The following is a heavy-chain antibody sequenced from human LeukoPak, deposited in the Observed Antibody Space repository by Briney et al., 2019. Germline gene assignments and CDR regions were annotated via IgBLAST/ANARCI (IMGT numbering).Heavy chain of an antibody. CDR1: GYTFTTYH. V-gene: IGHV1-8*03. CDR3: ARTTSLTASGYDC. Sequence: ASVKVSCKTSGYTFTTYHINWVRQATGQGLEWLGWMNPYNGDRGYVQKFQGRLSITSDTSISTAYMELSSLKSDDTAVYFCARTTSLTASGYDCWGQGTLVTVSS. J-gene: IGHJ4*02. D-gene: IGHD4-17*01. CDR2: MNPYNGDR.